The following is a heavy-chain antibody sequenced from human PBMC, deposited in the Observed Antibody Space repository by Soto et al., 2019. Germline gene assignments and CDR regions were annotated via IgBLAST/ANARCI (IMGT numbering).Heavy chain of an antibody. J-gene: IGHJ6*02. CDR3: ARATPYYYYGMDV. CDR1: GGSISSGGDY. Sequence: QVQLQESGPGLVKPSQTLSLTCTVSGGSISSGGDYWSWIRQHPGKGLEWIGYIYYSGSTYYTPSLKSRVTLSVDTAKNHFSLKLSSVTAAATAVYYCARATPYYYYGMDVWGQGTTVTVSS. D-gene: IGHD2-15*01. V-gene: IGHV4-31*03. CDR2: IYYSGST.